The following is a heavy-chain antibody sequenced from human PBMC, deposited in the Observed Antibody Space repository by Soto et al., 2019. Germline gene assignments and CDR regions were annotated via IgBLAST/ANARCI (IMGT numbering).Heavy chain of an antibody. CDR1: GGSISNYY. J-gene: IGHJ3*02. V-gene: IGHV4-59*01. CDR3: ARQHDNNYGPTLSDI. CDR2: ISYSGST. Sequence: SETLSLTCTVSGGSISNYYWSWIRQPPGKGLEWIGYISYSGSTNYNPSLKSRVTISVDTSKNQFSLNLSSATAADTAIYYCARQHDNNYGPTLSDIWCQATILTLS. D-gene: IGHD3-10*01.